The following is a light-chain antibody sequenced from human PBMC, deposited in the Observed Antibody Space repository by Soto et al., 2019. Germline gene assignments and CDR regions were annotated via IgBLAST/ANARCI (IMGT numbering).Light chain of an antibody. V-gene: IGLV2-14*01. CDR2: EVN. CDR1: SSDVGTYNY. CDR3: SSFTTRSTGV. J-gene: IGLJ2*01. Sequence: QSALTQPASVSGSPGQSITISCTGSSSDVGTYNYVSWYQQHPGKAPKLMIYEVNNRPSGVSNRFSGSKSGTTASLTISGLQAEDEGDYYCSSFTTRSTGVFGGGTKLTVL.